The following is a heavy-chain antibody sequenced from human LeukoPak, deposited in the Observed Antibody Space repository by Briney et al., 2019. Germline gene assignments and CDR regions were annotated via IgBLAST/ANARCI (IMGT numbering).Heavy chain of an antibody. Sequence: GGSLRLSCAASGFTFSSYAMHWVRQAPGKGLEWVALISYDGSNKYYADSVKGRFTISRDNSKNTLFLQMNSLRGEDTAIYYCAKVGDSWDFDYWGQGTLVTVSS. CDR2: ISYDGSNK. CDR1: GFTFSSYA. D-gene: IGHD6-13*01. V-gene: IGHV3-30*18. CDR3: AKVGDSWDFDY. J-gene: IGHJ4*02.